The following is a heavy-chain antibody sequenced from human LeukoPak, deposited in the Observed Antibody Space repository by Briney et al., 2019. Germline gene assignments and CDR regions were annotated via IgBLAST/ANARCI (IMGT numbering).Heavy chain of an antibody. CDR3: ARDVGEYCSSTNCYASHY. Sequence: ASVKVSCKASGYTFTRYYIHWVRQAPGQGLEWMGWIKPHSGGTNYAQKFQGGGTMTRDTSITTAYMELSSLRSDDTAVYYCARDVGEYCSSTNCYASHYWGQGTLVTVSS. CDR1: GYTFTRYY. V-gene: IGHV1-2*02. J-gene: IGHJ4*02. CDR2: IKPHSGGT. D-gene: IGHD2-2*01.